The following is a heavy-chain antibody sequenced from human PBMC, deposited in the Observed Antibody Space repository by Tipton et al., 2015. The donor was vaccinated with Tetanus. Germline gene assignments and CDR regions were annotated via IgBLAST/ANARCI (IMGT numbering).Heavy chain of an antibody. V-gene: IGHV4-34*01. CDR3: AASVVRWFDP. J-gene: IGHJ5*02. Sequence: TLSLTCAVHGGSFSDNFWSWIRQSPGQGLEWLGEITYTGSANYHPSLKSRVTMSVDTSKKQISLQLNSVTAADTAVYYCAASVVRWFDPWGQGTRVTVSS. CDR1: GGSFSDNF. CDR2: ITYTGSA. D-gene: IGHD2-2*01.